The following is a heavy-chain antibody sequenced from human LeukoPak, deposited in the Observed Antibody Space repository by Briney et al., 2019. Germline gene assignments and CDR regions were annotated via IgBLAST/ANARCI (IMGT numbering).Heavy chain of an antibody. CDR2: IYPGDSDT. J-gene: IGHJ5*02. Sequence: GESLKISCKGSGYSFTSYWIGWVRQMPGKGLEWMGIIYPGDSDTGYSPSFQGQVTISADKSISTAYLQWSSLKASDTAMYYCARHGGDYYDSSGAWFDPWGQGTLVTVSS. D-gene: IGHD3-22*01. CDR1: GYSFTSYW. CDR3: ARHGGDYYDSSGAWFDP. V-gene: IGHV5-51*01.